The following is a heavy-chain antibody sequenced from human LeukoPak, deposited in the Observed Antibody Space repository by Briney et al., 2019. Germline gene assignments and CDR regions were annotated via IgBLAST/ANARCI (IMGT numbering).Heavy chain of an antibody. Sequence: PGGSLRLSCAASGFTFTSYAMSWVRQAPGEGLEWVSAINGNAGSTYYSDSVKGRFTISRDNSKNTLYLQMNSLRAEDTAVYYCAKRLVGSSGCYSFDYWGRGTLVTVSS. V-gene: IGHV3-23*01. CDR2: INGNAGST. J-gene: IGHJ4*02. CDR3: AKRLVGSSGCYSFDY. D-gene: IGHD3-22*01. CDR1: GFTFTSYA.